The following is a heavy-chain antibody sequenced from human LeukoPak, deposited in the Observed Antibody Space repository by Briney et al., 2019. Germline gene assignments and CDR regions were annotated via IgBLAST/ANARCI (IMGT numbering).Heavy chain of an antibody. CDR2: ISISGSNT. Sequence: GGSLRLPCAASVFDFSSHAMTWVRQAPGKGLEWVSAISISGSNTYYADSVKGRFTLSRDNSKNTLYLQMNSLRAEDTAVYYCANEIRPNDYWGQGTQVTVSS. D-gene: IGHD4-17*01. J-gene: IGHJ4*02. CDR1: VFDFSSHA. V-gene: IGHV3-23*01. CDR3: ANEIRPNDY.